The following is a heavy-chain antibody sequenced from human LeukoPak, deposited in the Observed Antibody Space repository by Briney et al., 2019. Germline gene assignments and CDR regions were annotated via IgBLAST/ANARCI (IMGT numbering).Heavy chain of an antibody. J-gene: IGHJ4*02. CDR1: RFTLSSYA. CDR3: AKDLVPYDFWSGFDY. CDR2: ISGSGGST. D-gene: IGHD3-3*01. Sequence: GGSLRLSCAASRFTLSSYAMSWVRQAPAKGLEWVSAISGSGGSTYYADSVKGRFTISRDNSKNTLYLQMNSLRAEDTAVYYCAKDLVPYDFWSGFDYWGQGTLVTVSS. V-gene: IGHV3-23*01.